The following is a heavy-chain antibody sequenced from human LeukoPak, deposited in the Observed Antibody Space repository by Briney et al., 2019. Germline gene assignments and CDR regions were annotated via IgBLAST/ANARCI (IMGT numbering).Heavy chain of an antibody. CDR3: ARMPGYCSSTSCYLFGMDV. Sequence: SETLSLTCTVSGGSINSYYWNWIRQPPGKGLEWIAYMYSSGSTHYNPSLKSRVTISADTSKNQFSLKVSSVTAADTAVYYCARMPGYCSSTSCYLFGMDVWGQGTTVTVSS. CDR2: MYSSGST. V-gene: IGHV4-4*08. CDR1: GGSINSYY. D-gene: IGHD2-2*01. J-gene: IGHJ6*02.